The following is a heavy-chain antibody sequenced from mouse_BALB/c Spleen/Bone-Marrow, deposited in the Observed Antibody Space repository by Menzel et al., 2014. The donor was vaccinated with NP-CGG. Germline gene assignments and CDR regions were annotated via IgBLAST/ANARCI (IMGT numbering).Heavy chain of an antibody. CDR1: GFDFSRYW. Sequence: EVKLMESGGGLVQPGGSLKLPCAASGFDFSRYWMTWVRQAPGKGLEWIGEINPDSNTINYTPSLKDKFIISRDNAKNTLYLQVSKVRSEDTALYYCAKNYYYGYVAYWGQGTLVTVSA. J-gene: IGHJ3*01. D-gene: IGHD1-2*01. CDR2: INPDSNTI. CDR3: AKNYYYGYVAY. V-gene: IGHV4-1*02.